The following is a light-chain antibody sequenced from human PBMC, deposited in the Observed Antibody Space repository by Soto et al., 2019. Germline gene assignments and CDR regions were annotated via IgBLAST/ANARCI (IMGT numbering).Light chain of an antibody. CDR1: QDVSDF. CDR2: GGY. Sequence: DIRLTQSPSILSASVGDRVTLTCRASQDVSDFLAWYQHAPGKAPNLLIYGGYTLQSGVPSRFSGSGSGTEFSLTITGLQPEDFATYYCQYLNCVPTITFGQGTRLEIK. J-gene: IGKJ5*01. CDR3: QYLNCVPTIT. V-gene: IGKV1-9*01.